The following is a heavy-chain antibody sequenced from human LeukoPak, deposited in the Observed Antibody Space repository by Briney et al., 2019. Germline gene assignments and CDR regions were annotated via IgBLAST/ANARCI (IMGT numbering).Heavy chain of an antibody. CDR1: GFIFSTFS. V-gene: IGHV3-21*01. CDR2: ISVNIVYT. D-gene: IGHD3-22*01. CDR3: ATHGDSTGYYSDS. J-gene: IGHJ5*02. Sequence: PGGSLRLSCVASGFIFSTFSMNWVRQAPGKGLEWVSSISVNIVYTSYADSLKGRFTISRDNAKNSVHLQMNSLRTEDTAVYYCATHGDSTGYYSDSWAQGTLVTVSS.